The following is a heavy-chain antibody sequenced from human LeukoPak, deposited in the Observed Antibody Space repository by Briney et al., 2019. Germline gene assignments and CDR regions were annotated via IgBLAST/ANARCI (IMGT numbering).Heavy chain of an antibody. CDR2: IYSGGST. CDR1: GFTVSSNY. J-gene: IGHJ4*02. V-gene: IGHV3-53*01. Sequence: PGGSLRLSCAASGFTVSSNYMSWVRQAPGKGLEWVSVIYSGGSTYYADSVKGRFTISRDNSKNTLYLQMNSLRAEDTAVYYRAREGRGGSGWYVDYWGQGTLVTVSS. D-gene: IGHD6-19*01. CDR3: AREGRGGSGWYVDY.